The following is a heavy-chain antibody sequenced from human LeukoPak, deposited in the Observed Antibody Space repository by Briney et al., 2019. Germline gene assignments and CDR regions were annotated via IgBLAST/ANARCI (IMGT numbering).Heavy chain of an antibody. J-gene: IGHJ5*02. V-gene: IGHV3-30*02. CDR2: IRHDGNIE. D-gene: IGHD6-6*01. CDR1: GFIFSSYG. CDR3: ARDLRLKQLVEFWFDP. Sequence: GGSLRLSCAASGFIFSSYGMHWVRQAPGKGLEWVAYIRHDGNIEDYAESVKGRFIISRDNSKNTLYLQMNSLRAEDTAVYYCARDLRLKQLVEFWFDPWGQGTLVTVSS.